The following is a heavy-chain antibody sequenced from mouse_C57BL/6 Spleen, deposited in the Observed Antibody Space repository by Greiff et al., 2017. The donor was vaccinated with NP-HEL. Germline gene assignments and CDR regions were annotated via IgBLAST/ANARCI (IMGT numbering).Heavy chain of an antibody. CDR1: GFTFSDYG. CDR3: AQRGGYGAMDY. J-gene: IGHJ4*01. V-gene: IGHV5-17*01. CDR2: ISSGSSTI. D-gene: IGHD1-1*02. Sequence: EVKLMESGGGLVKPGGSLKLSCAASGFTFSDYGMHWVRQAPEKGLEWVAYISSGSSTIYYADTVKGRFTISRENAKNTLFLQITSLRNEDTAMYYCAQRGGYGAMDYWGQGTSVTVSS.